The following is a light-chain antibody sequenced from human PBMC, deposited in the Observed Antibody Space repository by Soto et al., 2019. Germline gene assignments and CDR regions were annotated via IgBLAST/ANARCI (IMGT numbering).Light chain of an antibody. V-gene: IGKV3-15*01. J-gene: IGKJ1*01. CDR2: GAS. CDR3: QQYITWPRT. Sequence: EIVLTQSPATLSLSPGGRATLSCRASQTVSSNLAWYQQKPGQAPRLLIFGASTRATGIPVRFSGSGSGTEFTLTISGLQSEDFALYYCQQYITWPRTFGQGTKVDIK. CDR1: QTVSSN.